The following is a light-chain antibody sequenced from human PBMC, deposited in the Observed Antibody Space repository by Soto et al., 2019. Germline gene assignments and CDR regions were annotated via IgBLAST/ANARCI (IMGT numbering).Light chain of an antibody. CDR2: GAS. V-gene: IGKV3-20*01. CDR3: QQYASSPDVVWT. CDR1: QSGSSSY. Sequence: EIVLTQSPGTLSLSPGERATLSCRASQSGSSSYLAWYQQKPGQAPRLLIYGASSRATGIPDRFSGSGSGTDFTLTISRLEPEDSAVYYCQQYASSPDVVWTFGQGTKVEIK. J-gene: IGKJ1*01.